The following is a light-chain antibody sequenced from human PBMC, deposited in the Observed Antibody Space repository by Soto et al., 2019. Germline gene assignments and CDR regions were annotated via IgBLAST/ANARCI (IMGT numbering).Light chain of an antibody. CDR3: CSYAGSSTYV. Sequence: HSVLTQAASVSGFPGQSITISCTRTSSDVGSYNLVSWYQQHPGKAPKLIIYEGSKRPSGVSNRFSGSKSGNTASLTISGLQAEDEADYYCCSYAGSSTYVFGTGTKVTVL. CDR2: EGS. CDR1: SSDVGSYNL. V-gene: IGLV2-23*01. J-gene: IGLJ1*01.